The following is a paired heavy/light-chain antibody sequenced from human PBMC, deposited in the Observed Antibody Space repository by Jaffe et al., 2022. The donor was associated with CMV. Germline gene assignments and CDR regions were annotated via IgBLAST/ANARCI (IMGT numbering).Light chain of an antibody. CDR1: QSVLYSSNNKNY. CDR3: QQYYSTPALT. CDR2: WAS. J-gene: IGKJ4*01. Sequence: DIVMTQSPDSLAVSLGERATINCKSSQSVLYSSNNKNYLAWYQQKPGQPPKLLIYWASTRESGVPDRFSGSGSGTDFTLTISSLQAEDVAVYYCQQYYSTPALTFGGGTKVEIK. V-gene: IGKV4-1*01.
Heavy chain of an antibody. CDR2: IIPILGIA. J-gene: IGHJ3*02. Sequence: QVQLVQSGAEVKKPGSSVKVSCKASGGTFSSYAISWVRQAPGQGLEWMGRIIPILGIANYAQKFQGRVTITADKSTSTAYMELSSLRSEDTAVYYCARRSGGYCSGGSCSGPELSNPDAFDIWGQGTMVTVSS. D-gene: IGHD2-15*01. V-gene: IGHV1-69*09. CDR3: ARRSGGYCSGGSCSGPELSNPDAFDI. CDR1: GGTFSSYA.